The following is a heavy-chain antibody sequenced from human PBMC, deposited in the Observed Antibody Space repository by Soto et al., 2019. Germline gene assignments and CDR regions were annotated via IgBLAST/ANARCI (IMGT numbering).Heavy chain of an antibody. CDR3: ARDVVVPAAMGHGGYYYYYYMDV. Sequence: SQTLSLTCAISGDSVSSNSAAWNWIRQSPSRGLEWLGRTYYRSKWYNDYAVSVKSRITINPDTSKNQFSLQLNSVTPEDTAVYYCARDVVVPAAMGHGGYYYYYYMDVWGKGTTVTVSS. D-gene: IGHD2-2*01. J-gene: IGHJ6*03. CDR1: GDSVSSNSAA. CDR2: TYYRSKWYN. V-gene: IGHV6-1*01.